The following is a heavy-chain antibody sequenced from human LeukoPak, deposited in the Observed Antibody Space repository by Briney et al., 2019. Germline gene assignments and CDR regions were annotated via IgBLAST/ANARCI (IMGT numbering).Heavy chain of an antibody. D-gene: IGHD6-19*01. J-gene: IGHJ4*02. V-gene: IGHV1-2*02. CDR2: IDPNSGDT. CDR1: GYTFTGYY. CDR3: ARSGSVSVASTGNDY. Sequence: GASVKVFCKASGYTFTGYYMHWVRQAPGQGLEWMGWIDPNSGDTNYAQKFQGRVTMTRDTSISAAYMELSRLGSDDTAVYYCARSGSVSVASTGNDYWGQGTLVTVSS.